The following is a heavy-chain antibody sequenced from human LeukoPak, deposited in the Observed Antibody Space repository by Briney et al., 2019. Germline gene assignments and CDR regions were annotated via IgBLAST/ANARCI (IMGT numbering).Heavy chain of an antibody. CDR3: ARRTVTTLIDY. V-gene: IGHV4-59*08. J-gene: IGHJ4*02. CDR2: IYCSGST. Sequence: SSETLSLTCTVSGGSISSYYWSWIRQPPGKGLEWIGYIYCSGSTNYNPSLKSRVTISVDTSKNQFSLKLSSVTAADTAVYYCARRTVTTLIDYWGQGTLVTVSS. D-gene: IGHD4-17*01. CDR1: GGSISSYY.